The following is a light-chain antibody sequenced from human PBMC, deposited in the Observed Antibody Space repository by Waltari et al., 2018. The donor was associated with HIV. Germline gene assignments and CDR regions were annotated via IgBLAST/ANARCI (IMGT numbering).Light chain of an antibody. J-gene: IGLJ2*01. CDR1: DSNVGSPY. CDR3: GAWDDNLRGL. CDR2: KNN. Sequence: QAVLTQTPSASASPGQKITISCSGSDSNVGSPYVYWYHQFPARAPKLLLYKNNQRSSGVPDRFSGSKSGTSASLTISGLRSEDEGTYFCGAWDDNLRGLFGAGTKLTVL. V-gene: IGLV1-47*01.